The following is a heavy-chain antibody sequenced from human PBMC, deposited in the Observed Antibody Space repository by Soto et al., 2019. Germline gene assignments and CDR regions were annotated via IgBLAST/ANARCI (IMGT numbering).Heavy chain of an antibody. J-gene: IGHJ3*02. D-gene: IGHD1-20*01. V-gene: IGHV1-46*01. CDR3: ARPINWNDVGGDAFDI. CDR2: INPSGGST. CDR1: GYTFTSYY. Sequence: QVQLVQSGAEVKKPGASVTVCCKASGYTFTSYYMYWVRQAPGQGLEWMGIINPSGGSTSYAQKFPGRVTKASDTSTRTVYMELSSLRSEDTAEYYCARPINWNDVGGDAFDIWGQGTMVTVSS.